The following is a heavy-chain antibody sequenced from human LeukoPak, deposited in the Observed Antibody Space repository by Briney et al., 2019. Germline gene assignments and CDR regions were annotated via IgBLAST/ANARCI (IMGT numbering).Heavy chain of an antibody. Sequence: SETLSLTCTLSGGSISGYYWSWIRQPAGQGLEWIGRIYSNGDTRYNPSLKSRVTMSVDASKNQLSLKLGPVTAADTAVYYCARAAGAAGGQYFDYWGQGTLVTVSS. CDR3: ARAAGAAGGQYFDY. D-gene: IGHD6-13*01. CDR1: GGSISGYY. V-gene: IGHV4-4*07. J-gene: IGHJ4*02. CDR2: IYSNGDT.